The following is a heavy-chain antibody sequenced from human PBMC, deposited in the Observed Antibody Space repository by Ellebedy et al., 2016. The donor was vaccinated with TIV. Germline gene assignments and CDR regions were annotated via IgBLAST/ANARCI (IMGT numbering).Heavy chain of an antibody. CDR3: ARDLLGVWQLVPLDY. D-gene: IGHD6-6*01. V-gene: IGHV1-18*01. Sequence: ASVKVSCXASGYTFTSYGISWVRQAPGQGLEWMGWISAYNGNTNYAQKLQGRVTMTTDTSTSTAYMELRSLRSDDTAVYYCARDLLGVWQLVPLDYWGQGTLVTVSS. J-gene: IGHJ4*02. CDR2: ISAYNGNT. CDR1: GYTFTSYG.